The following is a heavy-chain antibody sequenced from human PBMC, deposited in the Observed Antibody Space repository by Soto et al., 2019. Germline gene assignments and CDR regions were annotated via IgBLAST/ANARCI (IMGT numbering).Heavy chain of an antibody. Sequence: QVQLVESGGGVVQPGRSLRLSCAASGFTFNNYGMHWVRQAPGKGLEWLAVIWNDGSNNYYANSVKGRFTISRDNSKNTLYLQMNSLRAEDTAVYYCARRQIPPPTRGAANARGGMDVWGLGTTVTVSS. CDR3: ARRQIPPPTRGAANARGGMDV. CDR2: IWNDGSNN. J-gene: IGHJ6*02. D-gene: IGHD6-13*01. CDR1: GFTFNNYG. V-gene: IGHV3-33*01.